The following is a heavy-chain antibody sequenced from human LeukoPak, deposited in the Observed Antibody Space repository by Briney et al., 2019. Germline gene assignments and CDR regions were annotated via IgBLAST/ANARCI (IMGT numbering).Heavy chain of an antibody. V-gene: IGHV1-69*04. D-gene: IGHD3-10*01. CDR1: GGTFSSHV. CDR2: IIPILTIT. Sequence: SVKVSCKASGGTFSSHVITWVRQAPGQGLEWMGRIIPILTITNYAQNFQGRVTITADKSTSTDYMEMSSLRSDDTAVYYCAILAGRSKEFDYWGQGTLVTVSS. J-gene: IGHJ4*02. CDR3: AILAGRSKEFDY.